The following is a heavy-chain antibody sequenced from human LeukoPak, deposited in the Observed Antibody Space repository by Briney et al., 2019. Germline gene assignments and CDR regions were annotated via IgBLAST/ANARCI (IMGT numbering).Heavy chain of an antibody. CDR2: IHPSGAT. CDR3: ASLYSTCYFDY. D-gene: IGHD6-13*01. V-gene: IGHV4-4*09. J-gene: IGHJ4*02. CDR1: GDSITTCY. Sequence: SETLSLTCTLSGDSITTCYGRSTRQPPGKGLEWIGYIHPSGATNYNPSLKSRVSISLDSSKKQFSLKVTSVTAADAAVYFCASLYSTCYFDYWGQGTLVTVSS.